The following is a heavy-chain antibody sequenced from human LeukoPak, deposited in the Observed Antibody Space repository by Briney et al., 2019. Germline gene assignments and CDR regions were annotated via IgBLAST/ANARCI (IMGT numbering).Heavy chain of an antibody. V-gene: IGHV5-51*01. J-gene: IGHJ4*02. D-gene: IGHD2-2*01. CDR3: ARPRCSSTSCPYYFDY. CDR2: IYPGDSDT. Sequence: GESLKISCKGSGYSFTSYWIGWVRQMPGKGLKWMGIIYPGDSDTRYSPSFQGQVTISADKSISTAYLQWSSLKASDTAMYYCARPRCSSTSCPYYFDYWGQGTLVTVSS. CDR1: GYSFTSYW.